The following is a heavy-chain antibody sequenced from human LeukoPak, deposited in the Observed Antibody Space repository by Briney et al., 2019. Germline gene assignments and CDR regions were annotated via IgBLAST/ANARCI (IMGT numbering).Heavy chain of an antibody. CDR3: ARHASSITMVRGQLCMDV. CDR2: IDPSDSYT. Sequence: GESLRISCKGSGYSFTSYWISWVRQMPGKGLEWMGRIDPSDSYTNYSPSFQGHVTISADKSISTAYLQWSSLKASDTAMYYCARHASSITMVRGQLCMDVWGKGTTVTVSS. CDR1: GYSFTSYW. V-gene: IGHV5-10-1*01. D-gene: IGHD3-10*01. J-gene: IGHJ6*04.